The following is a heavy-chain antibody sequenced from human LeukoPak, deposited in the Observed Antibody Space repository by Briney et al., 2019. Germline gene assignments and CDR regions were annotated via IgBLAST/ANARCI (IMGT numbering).Heavy chain of an antibody. D-gene: IGHD3-10*01. J-gene: IGHJ4*02. CDR1: GYRFSSYW. Sequence: GESLKISCKGSGYRFSSYWIGWVRQMPGKGLEWMGIIYHGDSDTRYSPSFQGLVTISADKSISTAYLQWSSLKASDTAMYFCARRDGSGSPHFVYWGQGTPVTVSP. V-gene: IGHV5-51*01. CDR2: IYHGDSDT. CDR3: ARRDGSGSPHFVY.